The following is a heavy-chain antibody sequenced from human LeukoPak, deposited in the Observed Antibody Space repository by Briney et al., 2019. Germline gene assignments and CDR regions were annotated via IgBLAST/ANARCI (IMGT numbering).Heavy chain of an antibody. CDR1: GYTFSNYW. D-gene: IGHD6-13*01. CDR3: ARHLRPFGTAAGYFYYGMDV. V-gene: IGHV5-51*01. CDR2: IYPGDSDI. J-gene: IGHJ6*02. Sequence: GESLKISCKGSGYTFSNYWIGWVRQMPGKGLEWMGIIYPGDSDIRYSPSFQGQVTISADKSIGTAYLQWTSLRASDSAIYYCARHLRPFGTAAGYFYYGMDVWGQGTTVTVSS.